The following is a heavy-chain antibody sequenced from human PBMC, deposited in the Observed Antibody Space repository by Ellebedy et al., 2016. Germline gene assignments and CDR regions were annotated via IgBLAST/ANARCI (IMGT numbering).Heavy chain of an antibody. CDR1: GFTFSSYW. Sequence: GESLKISXAASGFTFSSYWMHWVRQAPGKGLVWVSRTNSDGSSTSYADSVKGRFTISRDNAKNTLYLQMNSLRAEDTAVYYCARGYPRAGSPDYWGQGTLVTVSS. J-gene: IGHJ4*02. CDR2: TNSDGSST. CDR3: ARGYPRAGSPDY. V-gene: IGHV3-74*01. D-gene: IGHD3-10*01.